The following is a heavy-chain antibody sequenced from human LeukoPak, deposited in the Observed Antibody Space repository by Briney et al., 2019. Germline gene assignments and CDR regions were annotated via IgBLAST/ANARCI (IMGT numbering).Heavy chain of an antibody. D-gene: IGHD3-16*01. CDR1: GYTLTELF. J-gene: IGHJ4*02. CDR3: ASEQGARVYLDY. V-gene: IGHV1-69*13. Sequence: SVKVSCKVSGYTLTELFMHWVRQAPGQGLEWMGGIIPIFGTANYAQKFQGRVTITADESTSTAYMELSSLRSEDTAVYYCASEQGARVYLDYWGQGTLVTVSS. CDR2: IIPIFGTA.